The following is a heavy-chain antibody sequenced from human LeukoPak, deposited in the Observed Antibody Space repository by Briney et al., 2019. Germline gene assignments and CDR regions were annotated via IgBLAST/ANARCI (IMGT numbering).Heavy chain of an antibody. V-gene: IGHV1-2*02. D-gene: IGHD6-19*01. J-gene: IGHJ4*02. CDR2: INPESGGT. CDR1: GYTFTDC. CDR3: VRDLGISGWYAPPLGYFDS. Sequence: GASVKVSCKASGYTFTDCMHWVRQAPGQGLEWMGWINPESGGTNYAQQFQDRVTMTRDTSISSTYMELSRLKSDDTAVYYCVRDLGISGWYAPPLGYFDSWGQGTLVTVSS.